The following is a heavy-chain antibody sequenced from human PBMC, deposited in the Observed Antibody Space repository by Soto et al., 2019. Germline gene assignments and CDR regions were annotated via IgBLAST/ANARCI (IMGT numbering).Heavy chain of an antibody. CDR2: ISGSDGTT. CDR1: GFTFSSSA. J-gene: IGHJ5*02. CDR3: AKSLNFNWKNYFDP. D-gene: IGHD1-1*01. V-gene: IGHV3-23*01. Sequence: EVQILESGGGLVQSGGSLRLSCAASGFTFSSSAMNWVRQAPGKGLEWVSVISGSDGTTYYADSVKGRFTISSDNSKNTRYLHMNSLRAEDTALYYGAKSLNFNWKNYFDPWGQGTLVTVSS.